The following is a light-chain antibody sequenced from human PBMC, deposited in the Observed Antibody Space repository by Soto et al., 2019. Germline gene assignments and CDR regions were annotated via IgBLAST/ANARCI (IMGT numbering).Light chain of an antibody. CDR2: GAS. CDR1: QSVSSNF. Sequence: EIVLTQSPGSLSLSPGERGTLSCRASQSVSSNFLAWYQQKPGQAPRLLIYGASSRASGIPDRFSGSGSGTDFTLTISRLEPEDFAVYYCQQYGSSPLTFGGGTK. CDR3: QQYGSSPLT. J-gene: IGKJ4*01. V-gene: IGKV3-20*01.